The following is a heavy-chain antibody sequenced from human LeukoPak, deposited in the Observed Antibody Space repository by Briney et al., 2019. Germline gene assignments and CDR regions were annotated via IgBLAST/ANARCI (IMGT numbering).Heavy chain of an antibody. D-gene: IGHD3-9*01. CDR1: EFTFSDYT. Sequence: GDSLRLSCAASEFTFSDYTMNWVRQVPGKGLEWVSSFTSSGGTIYYADSVKGRFTLSRDNAKNSLYLQMNSLRAEDAAVYYCARGTTYYGILTGYVGAFDIWGQGTMVTVSS. CDR3: ARGTTYYGILTGYVGAFDI. V-gene: IGHV3-48*04. J-gene: IGHJ3*02. CDR2: FTSSGGTI.